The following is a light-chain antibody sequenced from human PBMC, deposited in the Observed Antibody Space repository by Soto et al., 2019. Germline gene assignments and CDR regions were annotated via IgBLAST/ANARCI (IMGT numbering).Light chain of an antibody. J-gene: IGKJ1*01. Sequence: EIVLTQSPATLSLSPGERATLSCRASQTVSRMYLSWFQQKPGQAPRLLIYGTSTRATGIPVRFTGSGAGTDFTLTISSLQPEDFAVYXCHQDINLPWTFGQGTKVEIK. CDR1: QTVSRMY. V-gene: IGKV3D-7*01. CDR3: HQDINLPWT. CDR2: GTS.